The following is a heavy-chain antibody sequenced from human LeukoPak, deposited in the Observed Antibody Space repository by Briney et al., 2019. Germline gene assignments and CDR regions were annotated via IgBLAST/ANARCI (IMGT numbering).Heavy chain of an antibody. D-gene: IGHD3-22*01. CDR2: INPNSGGT. CDR1: GYTFTGYY. V-gene: IGHV1-2*02. Sequence: AAVKVSCTTSGYTFTGYYMHWVRQAPGQGLEWMGWINPNSGGTNYAQKFQGRVTMTRDTSISTAYMELSRLRSDDTAVYYCARDYDSLFDYWGQGTLVTVSS. J-gene: IGHJ4*02. CDR3: ARDYDSLFDY.